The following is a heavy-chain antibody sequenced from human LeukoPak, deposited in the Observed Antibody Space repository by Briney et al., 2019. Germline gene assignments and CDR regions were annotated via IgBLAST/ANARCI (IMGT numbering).Heavy chain of an antibody. CDR1: GFTFSDYY. Sequence: PGGSLRLSCAASGFTFSDYYMSWIRQAPGKGLEWVSYISSSGSTIYYADSVKGRFTISRDNAKNSLYLQMNSLRAEDTAVYYCARALPKYYYGSSTHATDYWGQGTLVTVSS. CDR2: ISSSGSTI. CDR3: ARALPKYYYGSSTHATDY. J-gene: IGHJ4*02. V-gene: IGHV3-11*04. D-gene: IGHD3-22*01.